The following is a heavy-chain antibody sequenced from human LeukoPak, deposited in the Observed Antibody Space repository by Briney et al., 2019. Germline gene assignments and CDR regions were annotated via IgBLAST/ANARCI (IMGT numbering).Heavy chain of an antibody. J-gene: IGHJ3*02. V-gene: IGHV4-34*01. D-gene: IGHD3-3*01. CDR2: INHSGST. Sequence: SETLSLTCAVYGGSFSGYYWSWIRQPPGKGLEWIGEINHSGSTNYNPSLKSRVTISVDTSKNQFSLKLSSVTAADTAVYYCARGRRVSYYDFWSGYYGAFNIWGQGTMVTVSS. CDR1: GGSFSGYY. CDR3: ARGRRVSYYDFWSGYYGAFNI.